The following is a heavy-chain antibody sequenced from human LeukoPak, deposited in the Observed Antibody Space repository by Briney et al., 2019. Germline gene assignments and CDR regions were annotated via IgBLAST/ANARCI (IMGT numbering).Heavy chain of an antibody. CDR1: GFTFSSYS. V-gene: IGHV3-21*01. D-gene: IGHD2-2*01. Sequence: GGSLRLSCTASGFTFSSYSMNWVRQAPGKGLEWVSSISSSSSYIYYADSVKGRFIISRDNAKNSLYLQMNSLRAEDTAVYYCARDRPATALDYWGQGTLVTVSS. J-gene: IGHJ4*02. CDR3: ARDRPATALDY. CDR2: ISSSSSYI.